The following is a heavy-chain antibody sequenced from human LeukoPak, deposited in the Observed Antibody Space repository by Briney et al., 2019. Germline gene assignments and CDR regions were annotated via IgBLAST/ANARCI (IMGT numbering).Heavy chain of an antibody. CDR3: ARGTTVVTTIYDAFDI. V-gene: IGHV4-34*01. J-gene: IGHJ3*02. CDR2: INHSGST. Sequence: SETLSLTCAGYGGSFSGYYWSWLRQPPGKGLEWIGEINHSGSTNYNPSLKSRVTISVDTSKNQFSLKLSSVTAADTAVYYCARGTTVVTTIYDAFDIWGQGTMVTVSS. CDR1: GGSFSGYY. D-gene: IGHD4-23*01.